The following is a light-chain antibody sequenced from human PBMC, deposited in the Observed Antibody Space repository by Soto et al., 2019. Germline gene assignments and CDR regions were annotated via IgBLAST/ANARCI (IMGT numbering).Light chain of an antibody. Sequence: QSVLTQAASVSGSPGQSITISCTGTGSDIGAYNTVAWYQQHPRRVPKLMIYEVTNRPSGISNRFSGSKSGNTASLTISGLQAEDEGDYYCRPYTSANTSVLATGPKATVL. CDR2: EVT. V-gene: IGLV2-14*01. CDR1: GSDIGAYNT. CDR3: RPYTSANTSV. J-gene: IGLJ1*01.